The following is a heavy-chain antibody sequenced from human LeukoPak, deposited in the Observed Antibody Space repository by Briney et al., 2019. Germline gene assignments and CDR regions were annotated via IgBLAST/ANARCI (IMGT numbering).Heavy chain of an antibody. D-gene: IGHD3-3*01. Sequence: SGTLALTCTVSGGSISSGDYYWSWIRQPPGKGLEWIGYIYYSGSTYYNPSLKSRVTISVDTSKNQFSLKLSSVTAADTAVYYCASTTIFGVVTDDNWFDPWGQGTLVTVS. J-gene: IGHJ5*02. CDR2: IYYSGST. CDR3: ASTTIFGVVTDDNWFDP. V-gene: IGHV4-30-4*08. CDR1: GGSISSGDYY.